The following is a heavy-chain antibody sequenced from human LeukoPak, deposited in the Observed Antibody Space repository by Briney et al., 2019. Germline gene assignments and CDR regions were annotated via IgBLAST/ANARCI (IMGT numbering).Heavy chain of an antibody. CDR1: GFTFSSYA. Sequence: PGGSLRLSCAASGFTFSSYAMPWVRQAPGKGLEWVAVISYDGSNKYYADSVKGRFTISRDNSKNTLYLQMNSLRAEGTAVYYCASSAYYYGSGSYFLYWGQGTLVTVSS. CDR3: ASSAYYYGSGSYFLY. D-gene: IGHD3-10*01. CDR2: ISYDGSNK. V-gene: IGHV3-30-3*01. J-gene: IGHJ4*02.